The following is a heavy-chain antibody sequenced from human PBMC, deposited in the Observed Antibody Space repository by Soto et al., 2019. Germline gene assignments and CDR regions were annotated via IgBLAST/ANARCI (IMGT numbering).Heavy chain of an antibody. CDR2: IIPIFGTA. CDR1: GGTFSSYA. V-gene: IGHV1-69*13. D-gene: IGHD3-3*01. J-gene: IGHJ3*02. Sequence: ASVKVSCKASGGTFSSYAISWVRQAPGQGLEWMGGIIPIFGTANYAQKFQGRVTITADESTSTAYMELSSLRSEDTAVYYCARVLRGYPGAFDIWGQGTMVTVSS. CDR3: ARVLRGYPGAFDI.